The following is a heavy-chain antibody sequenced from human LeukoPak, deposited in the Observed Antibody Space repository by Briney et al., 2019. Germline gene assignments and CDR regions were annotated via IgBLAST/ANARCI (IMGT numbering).Heavy chain of an antibody. CDR2: LYPGVGT. V-gene: IGHV4-4*07. CDR1: GGSISSYY. Sequence: SETLSLTCTVSGGSISSYYWSWIRQPAGKGLEWIGRLYPGVGTDYNPSLKSRVTMSVDTSKKQFALKLSAVTAADTAVYYCARLKFYDSTGYSPGHYMDVWGKGTTVTVSS. CDR3: ARLKFYDSTGYSPGHYMDV. J-gene: IGHJ6*03. D-gene: IGHD3-22*01.